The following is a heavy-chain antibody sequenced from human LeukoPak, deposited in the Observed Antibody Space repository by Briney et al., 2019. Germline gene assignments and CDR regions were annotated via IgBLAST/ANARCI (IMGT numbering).Heavy chain of an antibody. CDR1: GGSFSGYY. J-gene: IGHJ4*02. V-gene: IGHV4-34*01. CDR2: INHSGST. D-gene: IGHD5-24*01. Sequence: KPSETLSLTCAVHGGSFSGYYWSWIRQPPGKGLEWIGEINHSGSTNYNPSLKSRVTISVDTSKNQFSLKLSSVTAADTAVYYCARGLRRRWLQLFSSFDYWGQGTLVTVSS. CDR3: ARGLRRRWLQLFSSFDY.